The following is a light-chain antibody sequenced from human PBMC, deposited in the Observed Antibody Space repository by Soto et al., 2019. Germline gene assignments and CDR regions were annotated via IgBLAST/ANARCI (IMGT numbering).Light chain of an antibody. CDR1: QTIRSNY. J-gene: IGKJ1*01. Sequence: ETVLTQSPGTLSLSPGERATLSCRASQTIRSNYLAWYRQTPGQAPRLLIYGASNRATGLADRFSGSGSGTDFTLIISRMEPEDFALYYCQKYGSSPWTFGQGTKVEMK. CDR3: QKYGSSPWT. CDR2: GAS. V-gene: IGKV3-20*01.